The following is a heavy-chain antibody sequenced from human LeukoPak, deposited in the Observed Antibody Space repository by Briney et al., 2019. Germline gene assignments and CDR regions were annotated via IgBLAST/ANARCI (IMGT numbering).Heavy chain of an antibody. Sequence: GGSLRLSCAASGLTLSDHYMSWIRQAPGKGLEWVPYISNRGYSTYYAVSVKGRFTISRDNANNSLYLQMNSLSDEDTAIYYCATGKRTYRKWGQGTLVTVSS. CDR2: ISNRGYST. D-gene: IGHD5-18*01. CDR3: ATGKRTYRK. J-gene: IGHJ4*02. CDR1: GLTLSDHY. V-gene: IGHV3-11*01.